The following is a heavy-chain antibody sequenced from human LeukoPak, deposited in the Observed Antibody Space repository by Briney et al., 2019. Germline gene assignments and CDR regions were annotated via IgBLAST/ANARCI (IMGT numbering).Heavy chain of an antibody. J-gene: IGHJ4*02. Sequence: GRSLRLSCAASGFTFSSYAIHWVRQAPGKGLEWVAVISYDGSNKYYADSVKGRLTISRDNSKNTLYLQMNSLRAEDTAVYYCARDSAIAAAGGYFDYWGQGTLVTVSS. CDR2: ISYDGSNK. D-gene: IGHD6-13*01. CDR3: ARDSAIAAAGGYFDY. V-gene: IGHV3-30-3*01. CDR1: GFTFSSYA.